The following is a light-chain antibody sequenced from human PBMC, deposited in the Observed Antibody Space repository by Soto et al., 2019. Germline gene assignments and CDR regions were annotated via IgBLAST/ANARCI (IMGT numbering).Light chain of an antibody. CDR2: SAS. CDR3: QQYERPPFA. CDR1: QSVDSAY. J-gene: IGKJ2*01. V-gene: IGKV3-20*01. Sequence: EIVLTQSPGTLSLSPGERATLSCRASQSVDSAYLAWFQHKPGQAPRLLIYSASIRATGIPDRFSGSGSGTDFTLTIGRLEPEDFALYFCQQYERPPFAFGQGTRLEI.